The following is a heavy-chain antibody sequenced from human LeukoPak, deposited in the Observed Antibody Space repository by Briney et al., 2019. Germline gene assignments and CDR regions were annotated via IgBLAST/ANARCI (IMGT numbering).Heavy chain of an antibody. CDR2: ITPSGST. D-gene: IGHD3-22*01. J-gene: IGHJ4*02. CDR1: GGSFSGYF. Sequence: PSETLSLTCVVYGGSFSGYFWSWIRQPPGKGLEWIGEITPSGSTNYNPSLKSRVSISIDTSKKKLSLRLTSVTAADSAVYYCASSFYYDSRDYWGKGTLVTVSS. CDR3: ASSFYYDSRDY. V-gene: IGHV4-34*01.